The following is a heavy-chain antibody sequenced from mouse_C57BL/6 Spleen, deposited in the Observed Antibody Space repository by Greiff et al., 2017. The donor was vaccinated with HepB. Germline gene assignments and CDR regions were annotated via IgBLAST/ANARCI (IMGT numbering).Heavy chain of an antibody. J-gene: IGHJ4*01. CDR1: GYTFTDYY. CDR3: ARREYYTGYAMDS. Sequence: VQLQQSGPELVKPGASVKISCKASGYTFTDYYMNWVKQSHGKSLEWIGDINPNNGGTSYNQKFKGKATLTVDKSSSTAYMELRSLTSEDSAVYYCARREYYTGYAMDSWGQGTSVTVSS. V-gene: IGHV1-26*01. CDR2: INPNNGGT. D-gene: IGHD2-12*01.